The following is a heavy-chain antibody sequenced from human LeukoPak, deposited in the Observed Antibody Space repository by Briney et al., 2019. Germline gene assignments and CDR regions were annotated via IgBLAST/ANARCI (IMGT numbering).Heavy chain of an antibody. J-gene: IGHJ4*02. D-gene: IGHD2-2*01. CDR1: GFTFSSYW. CDR2: IKQDGSEK. Sequence: GGSLRLSCAASGFTFSSYWMSWVRQAPGKGLEWVAHIKQDGSEKSYVASVKGRFAISRDNAKNSLYLQMNSLRAEDTAVYFCARDMAGYCTSSSCFGGLCDYWGQGTLVTVSS. V-gene: IGHV3-7*01. CDR3: ARDMAGYCTSSSCFGGLCDY.